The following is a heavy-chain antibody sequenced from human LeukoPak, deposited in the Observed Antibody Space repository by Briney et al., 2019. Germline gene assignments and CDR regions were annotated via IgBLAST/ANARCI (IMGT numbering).Heavy chain of an antibody. D-gene: IGHD3-10*01. V-gene: IGHV3-23*01. CDR1: GFTFSSYA. Sequence: PGGSLRLSCAASGFTFSSYAMSWVRQAPGKGLEWVSAISGSGGSTYYADSVKGRFTISRDNSKNTLYLQMNSLRAEDTAVYYCAKAQILWVGELTEYFFDYWGQGTLVTVSS. CDR2: ISGSGGST. CDR3: AKAQILWVGELTEYFFDY. J-gene: IGHJ4*02.